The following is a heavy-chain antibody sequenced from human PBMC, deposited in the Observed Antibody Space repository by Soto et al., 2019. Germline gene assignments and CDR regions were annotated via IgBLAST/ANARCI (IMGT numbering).Heavy chain of an antibody. V-gene: IGHV3-74*01. Sequence: LSLTCAASGFTFSSYWMHWVRQAPGKGLVWVSRINSDGSSTSYADSVKGRFTISRDNAKNTLYLQMNSLRAEDTAVYYCARGLWFGEAPSYWGQGTLVTVSS. J-gene: IGHJ4*02. CDR2: INSDGSST. D-gene: IGHD3-10*01. CDR3: ARGLWFGEAPSY. CDR1: GFTFSSYW.